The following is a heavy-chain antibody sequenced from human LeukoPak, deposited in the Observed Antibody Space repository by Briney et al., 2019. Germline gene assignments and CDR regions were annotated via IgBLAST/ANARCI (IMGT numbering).Heavy chain of an antibody. V-gene: IGHV3-23*01. D-gene: IGHD6-6*01. Sequence: GGSLRLSCAASGVTFSSYAMSWVRQAPGKGLEWVSGISNSGGSTYYADSVKGRFTTSRDNSKNTLYLQTNSLRAEDTAVYYCAKANLAPRYYFDYWGQGTLVTVSS. CDR2: ISNSGGST. CDR1: GVTFSSYA. CDR3: AKANLAPRYYFDY. J-gene: IGHJ4*02.